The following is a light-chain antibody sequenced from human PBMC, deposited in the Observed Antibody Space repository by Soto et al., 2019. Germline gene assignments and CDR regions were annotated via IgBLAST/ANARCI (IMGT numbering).Light chain of an antibody. CDR1: QSISSW. CDR2: DAS. V-gene: IGKV1-5*01. J-gene: IGKJ1*01. Sequence: DIKMTQSPSTPSASVGDRVTITCRASQSISSWLAWYQQKPGKAPKLLIYDASSLESGVPSRFSGSGSGTEFTLTISSLQPDDFATYYCQQYNSYSRTFGQGTKV. CDR3: QQYNSYSRT.